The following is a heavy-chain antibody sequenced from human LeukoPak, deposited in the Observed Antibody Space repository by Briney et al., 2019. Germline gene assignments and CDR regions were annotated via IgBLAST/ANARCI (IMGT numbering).Heavy chain of an antibody. CDR1: GGSISSSSYY. Sequence: PSETLSLTCTVSGGSISSSSYYWGWIRQPPGKGLEWTGSIYYSGSTYYNPSLKSRVTISVDTSKNQFSLKLSSVTAADTAVYYCARLWYFDWLSYFDYWGQGTLVTVSS. CDR2: IYYSGST. V-gene: IGHV4-39*01. D-gene: IGHD3-9*01. CDR3: ARLWYFDWLSYFDY. J-gene: IGHJ4*02.